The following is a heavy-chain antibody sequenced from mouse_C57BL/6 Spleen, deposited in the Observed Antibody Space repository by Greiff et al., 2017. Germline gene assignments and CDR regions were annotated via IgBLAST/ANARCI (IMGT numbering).Heavy chain of an antibody. V-gene: IGHV1-69*01. CDR3: ARHYSNYVYDAIDY. J-gene: IGHJ4*01. D-gene: IGHD2-5*01. CDR1: GYTFTSYW. Sequence: QVQLQQPGAELVMPGASVKLSCKASGYTFTSYWMHWVKQRPGQGLEWIGEIDPSDSYTNYNQKFKGKSTLTVDKSSSTAYMQLSSLTSEDSAVYYCARHYSNYVYDAIDYWGQGTSVTVSS. CDR2: IDPSDSYT.